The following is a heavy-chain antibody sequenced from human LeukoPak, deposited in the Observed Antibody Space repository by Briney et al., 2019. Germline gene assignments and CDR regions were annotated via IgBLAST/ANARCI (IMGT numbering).Heavy chain of an antibody. J-gene: IGHJ4*02. CDR1: TYSISSGYY. CDR3: ARGSYGDEY. D-gene: IGHD4-17*01. CDR2: IYHSGSS. Sequence: PSETLSLTCTVSTYSISSGYYWGWIRRPPGKGLEWIGSIYHSGSSYYNPSLKSRVTISVDTSKNQFSLKLRSVTAADTAVYYCARGSYGDEYWGQGTLVTVSS. V-gene: IGHV4-38-2*02.